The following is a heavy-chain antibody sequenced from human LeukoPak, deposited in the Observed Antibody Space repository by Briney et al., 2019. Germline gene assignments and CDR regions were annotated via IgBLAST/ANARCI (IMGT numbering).Heavy chain of an antibody. D-gene: IGHD2-21*02. CDR2: IYSTGNT. V-gene: IGHV4-59*01. CDR1: GGSINFYY. J-gene: IGHJ4*02. Sequence: SETLSLTCTVSGGSINFYYWNWIRRPPGKGLEWIGYIYSTGNTNYNPSLKSRVTMSLDKSRNQFSLKLTSVTPADTAVYYCARASSGDPYYFDYWGQGALVTVSS. CDR3: ARASSGDPYYFDY.